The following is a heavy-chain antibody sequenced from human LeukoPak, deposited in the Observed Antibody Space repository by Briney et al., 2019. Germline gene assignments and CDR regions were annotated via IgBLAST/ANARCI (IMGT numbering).Heavy chain of an antibody. D-gene: IGHD3-22*01. CDR1: GFTFSSYS. J-gene: IGHJ5*02. CDR2: ISSSSSYI. V-gene: IGHV3-21*04. Sequence: GGSLRLSCAASGFTFSSYSMNWVRQAPGKGLEWVSSISSSSSYIYYADSVKGRFTISRDNAKNSLYLQMNSLRAEDTAVYYCTTDPYYYDSSAWFDPWGQGTLVTVSS. CDR3: TTDPYYYDSSAWFDP.